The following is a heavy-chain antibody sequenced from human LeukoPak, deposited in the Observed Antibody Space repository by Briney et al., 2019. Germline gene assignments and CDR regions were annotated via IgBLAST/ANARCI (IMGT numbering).Heavy chain of an antibody. CDR1: GYTFSTCD. CDR2: MNPKNGNT. D-gene: IGHD3-3*01. CDR3: ARGPLTSGVRYFDY. Sequence: ASVKVSCKASGYTFSTCDINWVRQAPGQGLEWMGWMNPKNGNTGYAKKFQGRVTITRDTSISTAYMELSSLTSEDTAVYYCARGPLTSGVRYFDYWGQGTLVTVSS. V-gene: IGHV1-8*03. J-gene: IGHJ4*02.